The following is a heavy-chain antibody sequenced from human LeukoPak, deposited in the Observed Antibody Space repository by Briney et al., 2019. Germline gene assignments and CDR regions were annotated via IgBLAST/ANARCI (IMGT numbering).Heavy chain of an antibody. CDR2: IYYSGST. CDR1: GGSISSSSYY. CDR3: ARHSDIAVAGSRFDY. V-gene: IGHV4-39*01. Sequence: SETLSLTCTVSGGSISSSSYYWGWIRQPPGKGLEWIGSIYYSGSTYYNPSLKSRVTISVDTSKNQFSLKLSSVTAADTAVYYCARHSDIAVAGSRFDYWGQGTLVTVSS. J-gene: IGHJ4*02. D-gene: IGHD6-19*01.